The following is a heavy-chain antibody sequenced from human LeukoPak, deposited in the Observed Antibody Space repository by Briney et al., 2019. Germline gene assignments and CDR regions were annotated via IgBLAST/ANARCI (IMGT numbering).Heavy chain of an antibody. CDR3: ASGFTYYYDSSGYRDAFDI. CDR1: GGSISSSSYY. V-gene: IGHV4-39*07. D-gene: IGHD3-22*01. Sequence: PSETLSLTCTVSGGSISSSSYYWGWIRQPPGKGLEWIGSIYYSGSTYYNPSLKSRVTISVDTSKNQFSLKLSSVTAADTAVYYCASGFTYYYDSSGYRDAFDIWGQGTMVAVSS. CDR2: IYYSGST. J-gene: IGHJ3*02.